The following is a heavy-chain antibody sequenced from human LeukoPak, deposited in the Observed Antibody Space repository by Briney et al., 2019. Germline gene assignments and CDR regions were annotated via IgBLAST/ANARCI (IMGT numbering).Heavy chain of an antibody. CDR1: GFTFSIYD. Sequence: PGGSLRLSCAASGFTFSIYDMTWVRQAPGKGPEWVSVISGSGDSTYYADAVKGRFTIFRDNSKNTLYLQMNSLRADDTAVYYCAKGNWNDDWGQGTLVTVSS. V-gene: IGHV3-23*01. CDR2: ISGSGDST. J-gene: IGHJ5*02. CDR3: AKGNWNDD.